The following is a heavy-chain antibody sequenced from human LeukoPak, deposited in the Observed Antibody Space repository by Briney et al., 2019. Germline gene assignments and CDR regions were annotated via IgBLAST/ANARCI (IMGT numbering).Heavy chain of an antibody. J-gene: IGHJ5*02. V-gene: IGHV3-74*01. Sequence: GGSLRLSCAASGFTFSSHWMHWVRQAPGKGLEWVSRIKTDGSSTAYADSVKGRFTISRDNAKNTLHLQMHSLRVEDTAVYYCARDHSPGWFGPWGQGTLVTVSS. CDR3: ARDHSPGWFGP. CDR1: GFTFSSHW. D-gene: IGHD4-11*01. CDR2: IKTDGSST.